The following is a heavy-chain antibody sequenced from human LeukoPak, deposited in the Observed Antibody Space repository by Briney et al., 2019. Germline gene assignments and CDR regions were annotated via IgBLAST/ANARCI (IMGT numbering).Heavy chain of an antibody. D-gene: IGHD3-10*01. CDR3: ARAARFFGSGSYLGY. V-gene: IGHV1-2*02. Sequence: GASVKVSCKASGYTFTGYYMHWVRQSPGQGLEWMGWINPNSGGTNYAQKFQGRVTRTRDTSISTAYMELSRLRSDDTAVYYCARAARFFGSGSYLGYWGQGTLVTVSS. CDR2: INPNSGGT. CDR1: GYTFTGYY. J-gene: IGHJ4*02.